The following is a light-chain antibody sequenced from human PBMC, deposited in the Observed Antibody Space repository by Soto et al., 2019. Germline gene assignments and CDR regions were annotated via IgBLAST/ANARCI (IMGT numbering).Light chain of an antibody. V-gene: IGLV2-11*01. CDR1: SSDVGGYNY. CDR3: CSYAGDYFYV. CDR2: DVG. J-gene: IGLJ1*01. Sequence: QSALAQPRSVSGSPGQSVTISCTVTSSDVGGYNYVSWYQQHPGKAPKLMIYDVGKRPSGVPDRFSGSKSGNTAPLTISGLQAEDEADYYCCSYAGDYFYVFGTGTKVTVL.